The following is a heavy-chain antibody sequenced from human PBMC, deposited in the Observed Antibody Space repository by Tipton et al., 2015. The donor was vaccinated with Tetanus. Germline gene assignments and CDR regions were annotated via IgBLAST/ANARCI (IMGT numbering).Heavy chain of an antibody. CDR2: INPSGGVT. V-gene: IGHV1-46*01. Sequence: QLVQSGAEVKKPGASVKLSCKTSGYTFTSFHMHWVRQAPGQGLDWMGTINPSGGVTGYAQRFKGRLTITRDTSTTTVFLELNSLTSDDTAVYYCARERGNRGNAFDTWGQGTLVTVSS. CDR1: GYTFTSFH. J-gene: IGHJ3*02. D-gene: IGHD1/OR15-1a*01. CDR3: ARERGNRGNAFDT.